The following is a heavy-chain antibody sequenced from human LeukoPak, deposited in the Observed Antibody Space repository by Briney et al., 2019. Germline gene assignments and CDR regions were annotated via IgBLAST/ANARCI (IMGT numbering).Heavy chain of an antibody. Sequence: SQTLSLTCTVSGGSISSGGYYWSWIRQHPGKGLEWIGYIYYSGSTYYNPSLRSRVTISVDTSKNQFSLKLSSVTAADTAVYYCARVGSYGGPLNLDYWGQGTLVTVSS. CDR3: ARVGSYGGPLNLDY. CDR1: GGSISSGGYY. J-gene: IGHJ4*02. CDR2: IYYSGST. V-gene: IGHV4-31*03. D-gene: IGHD4-23*01.